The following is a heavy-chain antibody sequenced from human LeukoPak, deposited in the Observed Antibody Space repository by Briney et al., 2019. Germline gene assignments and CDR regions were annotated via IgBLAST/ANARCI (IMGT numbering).Heavy chain of an antibody. J-gene: IGHJ3*02. D-gene: IGHD1-26*01. CDR2: INSDGSST. Sequence: GGSLRLSCAASGFTFSSYWMHWVRQAPGKGLVWVSRINSDGSSTSYADSVKGRFTISRDNAKNTLYLQMNSLGAEDTAVYYCARAGTYHDAFDIWGQGTMVTVSS. CDR3: ARAGTYHDAFDI. CDR1: GFTFSSYW. V-gene: IGHV3-74*01.